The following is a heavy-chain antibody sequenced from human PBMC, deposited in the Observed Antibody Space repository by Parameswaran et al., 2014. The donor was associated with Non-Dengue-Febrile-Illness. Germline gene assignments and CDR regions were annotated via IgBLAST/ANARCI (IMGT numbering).Heavy chain of an antibody. D-gene: IGHD3-16*01. Sequence: RWIRQPPGKGLEWIGEINHSGSTNYNPSLKSRVTISVDTSKNQFSLKLSSVTAADTAVYYCARVNQGGFDYWGQGTLVTVSS. V-gene: IGHV4-34*01. J-gene: IGHJ4*02. CDR3: ARVNQGGFDY. CDR2: INHSGST.